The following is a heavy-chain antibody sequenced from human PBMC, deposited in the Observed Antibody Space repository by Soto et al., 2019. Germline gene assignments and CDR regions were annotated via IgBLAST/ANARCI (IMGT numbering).Heavy chain of an antibody. D-gene: IGHD3-3*01. Sequence: GGSLRLSCEASGFTFSNYAMGWVRQAPGKGLEWVSTISGSGSSTYYTDSVKDRFTISRDNSKNTLYLQMNTLRAEDTAIYYCAKDVRSGTSCRKFDSWGQGTLVTVSS. V-gene: IGHV3-23*01. CDR1: GFTFSNYA. J-gene: IGHJ4*02. CDR2: ISGSGSST. CDR3: AKDVRSGTSCRKFDS.